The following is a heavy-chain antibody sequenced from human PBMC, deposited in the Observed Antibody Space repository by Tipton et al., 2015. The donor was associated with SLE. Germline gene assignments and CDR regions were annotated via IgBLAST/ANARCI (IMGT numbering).Heavy chain of an antibody. CDR1: GGTLRSYD. D-gene: IGHD3-10*01. Sequence: QLVQSGAEVKKPGSSVKVSCKASGGTLRSYDISWVRQAPGQGLEWMGGIHPIFGTANYAQKFQGRVTITADDSTSTAYMELSSLKSEDTAVYFCARGNYASESYYRLYMDVWGKGTTVTVSS. J-gene: IGHJ6*03. CDR3: ARGNYASESYYRLYMDV. V-gene: IGHV1-69*01. CDR2: IHPIFGTA.